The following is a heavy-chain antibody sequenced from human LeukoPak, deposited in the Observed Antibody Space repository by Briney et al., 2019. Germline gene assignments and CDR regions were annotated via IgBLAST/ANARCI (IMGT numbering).Heavy chain of an antibody. V-gene: IGHV3-7*01. CDR1: GFTFSRAW. CDR2: IKEDGSED. D-gene: IGHD5-24*01. CDR3: ARDTDGYED. J-gene: IGHJ4*02. Sequence: GGSLRLSCAASGFTFSRAWMSWVRQAPGKGLEWVANIKEDGSEDYYADSVKGRFAISKDNAKNSLYLQMNNLRAEDTAMYYCARDTDGYEDWGQGTLVIVSS.